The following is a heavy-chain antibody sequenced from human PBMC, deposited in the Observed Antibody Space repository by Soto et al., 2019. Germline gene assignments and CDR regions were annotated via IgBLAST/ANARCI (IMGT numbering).Heavy chain of an antibody. CDR3: ARARGYSYGQYGMDV. V-gene: IGHV4-59*01. Sequence: QVQLQESGPGLVKPSETLSLTCTVSGGSISSYYWSWIRQPPGKGLEWIGYIYYSGSTNYNPSLKSRVTISVDTSKNQFSLKLSSVTAADTAVYYCARARGYSYGQYGMDVWGQGTTVTVSS. D-gene: IGHD5-18*01. CDR2: IYYSGST. J-gene: IGHJ6*02. CDR1: GGSISSYY.